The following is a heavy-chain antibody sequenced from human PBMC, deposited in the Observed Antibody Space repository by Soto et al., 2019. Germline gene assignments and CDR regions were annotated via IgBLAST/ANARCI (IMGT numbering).Heavy chain of an antibody. V-gene: IGHV5-51*01. D-gene: IGHD2-2*01. J-gene: IGHJ4*02. CDR1: GFTFTAYW. CDR2: MFPGDSTT. Sequence: GESLKISCKGSGFTFTAYWIGWVRQMPGKGLEWMGIMFPGDSTTRYSPSFQGQVTMSADKSISTAYLQWNSLKASDTAMYYCARVVIGYCSSTSCPADYWGQGALVT. CDR3: ARVVIGYCSSTSCPADY.